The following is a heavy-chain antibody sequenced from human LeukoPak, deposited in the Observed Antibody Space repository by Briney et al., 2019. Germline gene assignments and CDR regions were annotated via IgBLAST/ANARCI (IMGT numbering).Heavy chain of an antibody. Sequence: ASVKVSCKASGYTFTSYGISWVRQAPGQGLEWMGWISAYNGNTNYAQKLQGRVTMTTDTSTSTAYMELSSLRSEDTAVYYCATILYYYDSSGYYFDYWGQGTLVTVYS. D-gene: IGHD3-22*01. CDR3: ATILYYYDSSGYYFDY. CDR1: GYTFTSYG. J-gene: IGHJ4*02. CDR2: ISAYNGNT. V-gene: IGHV1-18*01.